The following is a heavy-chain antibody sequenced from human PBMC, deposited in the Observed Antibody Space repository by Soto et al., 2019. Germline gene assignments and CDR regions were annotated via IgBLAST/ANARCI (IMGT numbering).Heavy chain of an antibody. V-gene: IGHV1-69*13. D-gene: IGHD3-22*01. CDR3: ARPKRSYYDSSGPLGY. CDR2: IIPIFGTA. CDR1: GGTFSSYA. Sequence: ASVKVSCKASGGTFSSYAISWVRQAPGQGLEWMGGIIPIFGTANYAQKFQGRVTITADESTSTAYMELSSLRSEDTAVYYCARPKRSYYDSSGPLGYWGQGTLVTVSS. J-gene: IGHJ4*02.